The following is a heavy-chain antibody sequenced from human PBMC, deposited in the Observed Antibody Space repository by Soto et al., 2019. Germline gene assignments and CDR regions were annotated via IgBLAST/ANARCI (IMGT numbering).Heavy chain of an antibody. D-gene: IGHD3-10*01. Sequence: QVQLQESGPGLVKPSETLSLTCTVSGGSISSYYWSWIRQPPGKGLEWIGYIYYSGSTNYNPSLMSRVTIAVDTSKNQSSLKLSSVTAADTAVYYCARVWGGAFDIWGQGTMVTVSS. CDR1: GGSISSYY. V-gene: IGHV4-59*01. CDR3: ARVWGGAFDI. CDR2: IYYSGST. J-gene: IGHJ3*02.